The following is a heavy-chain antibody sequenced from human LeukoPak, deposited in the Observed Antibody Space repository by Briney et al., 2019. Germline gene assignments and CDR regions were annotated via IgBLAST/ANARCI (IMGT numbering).Heavy chain of an antibody. CDR1: GGSISSGDYY. Sequence: PSETLSLTCTVSGGSISSGDYYWSWIRQPPGKGLEWIGYIYYSGSTYYNPSLKSRVTISVDTSKNQFSLKLSSVTAADTAVYYCARVPYCSGGSCYFGYYYGMGVWGQGITVTVSS. CDR3: ARVPYCSGGSCYFGYYYGMGV. CDR2: IYYSGST. V-gene: IGHV4-30-4*01. J-gene: IGHJ6*02. D-gene: IGHD2-15*01.